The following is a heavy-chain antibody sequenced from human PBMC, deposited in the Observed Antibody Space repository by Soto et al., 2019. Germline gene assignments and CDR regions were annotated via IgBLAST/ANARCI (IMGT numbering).Heavy chain of an antibody. J-gene: IGHJ4*02. CDR1: GFNFNNAW. Sequence: EVQLVESGGGLVKPGGSLRLSCAASGFNFNNAWMSWVRQAPGKGLEWVGRIRGKLDGVTTDYAAPVKGRFFISRDDSKNMVFLQMNSLKIEDTAVYYCTTEGLPMVRGIILLFDYWGQGKPVTVSS. CDR2: IRGKLDGVTT. CDR3: TTEGLPMVRGIILLFDY. D-gene: IGHD3-10*01. V-gene: IGHV3-15*01.